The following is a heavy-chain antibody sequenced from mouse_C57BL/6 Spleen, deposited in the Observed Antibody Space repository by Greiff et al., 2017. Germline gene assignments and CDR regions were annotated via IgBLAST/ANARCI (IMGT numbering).Heavy chain of an antibody. Sequence: EVQLQESGGGLVKPGGSLKLSCAASGFTFSDYGMHWVRQAPEKGLDWVAYISSGSSTIYYADTVKGRFTISRDNAKNTLFRQMTSLRSEDTAMYDCARRMGSPYAMDYWGQGTSVTVSS. CDR1: GFTFSDYG. J-gene: IGHJ4*01. V-gene: IGHV5-17*01. D-gene: IGHD1-1*01. CDR3: ARRMGSPYAMDY. CDR2: ISSGSSTI.